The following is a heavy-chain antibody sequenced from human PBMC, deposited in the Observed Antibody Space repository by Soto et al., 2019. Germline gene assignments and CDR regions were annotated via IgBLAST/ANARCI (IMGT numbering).Heavy chain of an antibody. V-gene: IGHV1-8*01. D-gene: IGHD3-3*01. CDR3: ARARKFDFWRKGLDV. CDR2: MDPNSGST. Sequence: ASVKVTFKASGYTFTTYDINWVRQAPGQGLEWLGCMDPNSGSTGYAQNFQGRITMTRNISRNTAHMDLSNLQSEDTAVYPCARARKFDFWRKGLDVWGQGPTVTVSS. J-gene: IGHJ6*02. CDR1: GYTFTTYD.